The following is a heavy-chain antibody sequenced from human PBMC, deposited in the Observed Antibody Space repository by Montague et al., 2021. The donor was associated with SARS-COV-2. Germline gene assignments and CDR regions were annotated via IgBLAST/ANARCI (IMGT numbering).Heavy chain of an antibody. CDR1: GFTFSSYW. J-gene: IGHJ4*02. Sequence: SLSLSCAASGFTFSSYWMSWVRQAPGKGLEWVANIKQDGSEKYYVDSVKGRFTISRDNAKNSLYLQMNSLRAEDTAVYYCARLGGSSWHFDYWGQGTLVTVSS. V-gene: IGHV3-7*01. CDR3: ARLGGSSWHFDY. CDR2: IKQDGSEK. D-gene: IGHD6-13*01.